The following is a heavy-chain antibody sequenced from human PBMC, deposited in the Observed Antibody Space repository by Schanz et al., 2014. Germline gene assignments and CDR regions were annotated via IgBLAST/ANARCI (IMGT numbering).Heavy chain of an antibody. CDR1: GFTFSSYG. Sequence: QVQLVESGGGVVQPGRSRRLSCEASGFTFSSYGMHWVRQAPGKGLEWVAVMSYDGSNKYYADSVKGRFTISRDNSMNTVYLQMNSLRSDDAAVYYCARAQGVIRLYYGVDVWGQGTTVTVSS. CDR3: ARAQGVIRLYYGVDV. CDR2: MSYDGSNK. J-gene: IGHJ6*02. V-gene: IGHV3-30*03. D-gene: IGHD3-10*01.